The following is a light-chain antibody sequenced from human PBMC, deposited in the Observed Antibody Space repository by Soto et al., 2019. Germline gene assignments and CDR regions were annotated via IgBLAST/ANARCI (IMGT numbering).Light chain of an antibody. J-gene: IGKJ3*01. Sequence: EIVMTQSPATLSVSPGERATLSCRASQSVSSNLAWYQQKPGQAPRLLIYGASTRATGIPARFSGSGSGTEFTLTISSLQSEDFAVYYCQQYNNWPPEGTFGPGPKVDIK. V-gene: IGKV3-15*01. CDR1: QSVSSN. CDR2: GAS. CDR3: QQYNNWPPEGT.